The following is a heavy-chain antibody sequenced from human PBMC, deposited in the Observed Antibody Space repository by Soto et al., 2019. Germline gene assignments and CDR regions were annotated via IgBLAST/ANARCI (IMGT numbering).Heavy chain of an antibody. CDR1: GYSFTSYW. CDR2: IDPSDSYT. CDR3: ERLPDVYCSSTSCYNNWFDP. V-gene: IGHV5-10-1*01. D-gene: IGHD2-2*01. J-gene: IGHJ5*02. Sequence: GESLKISCKGSGYSFTSYWISWVRQMPGKGLEWMGRIDPSDSYTNYSPSFQGHVTISADKSISTAYLQWSSRKASDTAMYYCERLPDVYCSSTSCYNNWFDPWGQGTLVTVSS.